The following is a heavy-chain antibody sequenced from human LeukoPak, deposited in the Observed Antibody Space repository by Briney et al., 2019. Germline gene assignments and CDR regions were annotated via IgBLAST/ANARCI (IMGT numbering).Heavy chain of an antibody. CDR2: INHSGST. Sequence: SETPSLTCAVYGGSFSGYYWSWIRQPPGKGLEWIGEINHSGSTNYNPSLKSRVTISVDTSKNQFSLKLSSVTAADTAVYYCARAPIQLGAYYDFWSGYYRNYYFDYWGQGTLVTVSS. CDR3: ARAPIQLGAYYDFWSGYYRNYYFDY. CDR1: GGSFSGYY. J-gene: IGHJ4*02. D-gene: IGHD3-3*01. V-gene: IGHV4-34*01.